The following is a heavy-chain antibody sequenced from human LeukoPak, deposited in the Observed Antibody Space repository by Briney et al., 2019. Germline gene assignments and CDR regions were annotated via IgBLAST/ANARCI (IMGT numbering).Heavy chain of an antibody. V-gene: IGHV4-34*01. CDR3: AREHSSSWLDP. CDR2: INHSGST. J-gene: IGHJ5*02. CDR1: GGSFSGYY. D-gene: IGHD6-13*01. Sequence: ASETLSLTCAVYGGSFSGYYWSWIRQPPGKGLEWIGEINHSGSTNYNPSLKSRVTISVDTSKNQFSLKLSSVTAADTAVYYCAREHSSSWLDPWGQGTLVTVSS.